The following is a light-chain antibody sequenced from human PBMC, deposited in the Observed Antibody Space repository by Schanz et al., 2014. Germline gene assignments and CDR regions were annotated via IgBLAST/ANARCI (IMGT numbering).Light chain of an antibody. V-gene: IGLV1-44*01. CDR3: SSYTSGSTPYV. Sequence: QSVLTQPPSASGTPGQRVTISCSGGGSTFASNIVNWYQQLPGTAPKLLIYSNYLRPSGVPDRFSGSKSDNTASLTISGLQAEDEDDYYCSSYTSGSTPYVFATGTKLTVL. J-gene: IGLJ1*01. CDR2: SNY. CDR1: GSTFASNI.